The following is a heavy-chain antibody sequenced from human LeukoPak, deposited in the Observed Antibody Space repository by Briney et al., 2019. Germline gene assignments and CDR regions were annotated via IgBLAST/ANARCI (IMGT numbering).Heavy chain of an antibody. CDR2: ICDSRCT. CDR1: GGSISSGDYY. V-gene: IGHV4-30-4*08. Sequence: SETLSLTCTVSGGSISSGDYYWRWLRQPPGMGREWVGYICDSRCTYYNASLKSRVTISVDTSKNKFCLKLSSVSAADTAGYYCARGAYYPVFDYWGQGTLVTVSS. J-gene: IGHJ4*02. CDR3: ARGAYYPVFDY. D-gene: IGHD3-3*01.